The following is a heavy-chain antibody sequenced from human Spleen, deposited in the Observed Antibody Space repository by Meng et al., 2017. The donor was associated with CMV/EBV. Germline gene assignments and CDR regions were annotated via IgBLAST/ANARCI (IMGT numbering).Heavy chain of an antibody. CDR1: GFAFSNYY. V-gene: IGHV3-11*01. Sequence: LRLSWAGSGFAFSNYYMSWIRQAPGKGLEWVSYISGSNNTKHYAASVKGRFTISRDNARNSLYLQMDSLRAEDTAFYYCARGGTYYTSWGQGTLVTVSS. J-gene: IGHJ4*02. CDR2: ISGSNNTK. CDR3: ARGGTYYTS. D-gene: IGHD3-3*01.